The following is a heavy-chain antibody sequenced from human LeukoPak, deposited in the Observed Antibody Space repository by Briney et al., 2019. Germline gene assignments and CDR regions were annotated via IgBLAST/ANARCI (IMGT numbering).Heavy chain of an antibody. J-gene: IGHJ4*02. Sequence: ASVKVSCKASGYTFTNYDINWVRQATGQGLEWMGWMNPNSGNTGYAQKFQGRVTMTRNTSISTAYMELSSLRSEDTAVYYCARRPSLITFGGVIVLGYYFDYWGQGTLVTVSS. CDR3: ARRPSLITFGGVIVLGYYFDY. V-gene: IGHV1-8*02. CDR1: GYTFTNYD. CDR2: MNPNSGNT. D-gene: IGHD3-16*02.